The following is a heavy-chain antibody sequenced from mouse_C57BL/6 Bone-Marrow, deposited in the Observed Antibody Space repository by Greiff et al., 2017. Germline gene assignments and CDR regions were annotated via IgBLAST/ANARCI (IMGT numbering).Heavy chain of an antibody. CDR1: GYTFTSYG. J-gene: IGHJ4*01. CDR2: IYPRIGNT. V-gene: IGHV1-81*01. CDR3: ARFIYDYSMDY. D-gene: IGHD2-4*01. Sequence: QVQLQQSGAELARPGASVKLSCKASGYTFTSYGISWVKQTTGQGLEWIGEIYPRIGNTYYNEKFKGKATLTADKSSSTAYMDLRSLTSEHSAVYFCARFIYDYSMDYWGQGTSVTVSS.